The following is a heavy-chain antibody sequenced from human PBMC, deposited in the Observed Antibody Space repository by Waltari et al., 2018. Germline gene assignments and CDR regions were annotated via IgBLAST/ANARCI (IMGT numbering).Heavy chain of an antibody. CDR1: GFSFSSYW. CDR2: IKQDGSDK. J-gene: IGHJ4*02. Sequence: EVQLVESGGGLVHPGGSLRLSCAASGFSFSSYWMCWVRQAPGKGLEWVASIKQDGSDKHYMDSVRGRFTISRDNAKKSLYLEMNRLIDDDTAVYYCASVRSGWDFWGQGTLVTVSS. CDR3: ASVRSGWDF. V-gene: IGHV3-7*02. D-gene: IGHD6-19*01.